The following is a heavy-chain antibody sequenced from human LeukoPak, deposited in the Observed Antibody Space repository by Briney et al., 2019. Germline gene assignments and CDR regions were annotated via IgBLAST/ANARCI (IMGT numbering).Heavy chain of an antibody. CDR1: GFAFSASA. Sequence: GGSLRLSCAASGFAFSASAIHWVRQASGKGLEWVGRIRTKSNNYATTYGASVKGRFTISGDDSKNTASLHMSSVKTEDTAMYFCTSYDNAGNYYYNYWGRGILVTVSS. J-gene: IGHJ4*02. CDR2: IRTKSNNYAT. V-gene: IGHV3-73*01. D-gene: IGHD3-22*01. CDR3: TSYDNAGNYYYNY.